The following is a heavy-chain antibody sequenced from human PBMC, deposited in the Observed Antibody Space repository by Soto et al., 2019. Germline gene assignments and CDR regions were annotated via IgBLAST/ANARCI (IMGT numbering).Heavy chain of an antibody. D-gene: IGHD3-22*01. J-gene: IGHJ4*02. V-gene: IGHV1-18*04. Sequence: ASVKVSCKASGYSFATYGITWVRQAPGQAFEWLGWINPYNGNTNYAQNLHGRVTVTPDTSTGTAYMELRSLSADDTAVYYCARVWYYYDRSGYSAYYFDSWGQGTLVTVSS. CDR1: GYSFATYG. CDR2: INPYNGNT. CDR3: ARVWYYYDRSGYSAYYFDS.